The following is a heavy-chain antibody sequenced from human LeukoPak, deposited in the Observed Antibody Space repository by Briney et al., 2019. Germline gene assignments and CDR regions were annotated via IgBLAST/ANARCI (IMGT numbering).Heavy chain of an antibody. CDR1: GGSVSSYY. D-gene: IGHD1-14*01. V-gene: IGHV4-59*08. Sequence: PSETLSLTCSVSGGSVSSYYWSWIRRSPGRGLEWIGYIHNSGRTNYNPSLKSRVTGFVDTSKNQVSLRLSSVTAADTAVYYCARHGTISSESYFDYWGQGALVTVSS. CDR2: IHNSGRT. J-gene: IGHJ4*02. CDR3: ARHGTISSESYFDY.